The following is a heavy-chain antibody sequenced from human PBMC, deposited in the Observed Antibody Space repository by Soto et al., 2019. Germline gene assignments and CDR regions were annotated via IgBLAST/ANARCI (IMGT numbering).Heavy chain of an antibody. CDR3: ARGEGSGSNALGD. J-gene: IGHJ4*02. D-gene: IGHD3-10*01. V-gene: IGHV3-66*01. CDR2: IQGGGSI. Sequence: EVLLDESGGGFVQPGGSLRLSCAASGFTVSNNYMTWVRQAPGKGLEWVSVIQGGGSISYADSVMDRFTISRDRSKNTVFLDMNSLRPEDTAVYFWARGEGSGSNALGDWGQGTLVTVSS. CDR1: GFTVSNNY.